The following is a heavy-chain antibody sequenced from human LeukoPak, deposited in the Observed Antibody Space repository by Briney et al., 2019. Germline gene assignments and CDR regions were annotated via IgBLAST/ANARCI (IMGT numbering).Heavy chain of an antibody. J-gene: IGHJ4*02. CDR2: MKPNSGNT. Sequence: ASVKVSCKASGYTFTSYDINWVRQAPGQGLEWMGWMKPNSGNTGYAQKFQGRVTMTRNTSISTAYMELSSLRSEDTAVYYCARRYSSGWYRWGNYDYWGQGTLVTVSS. D-gene: IGHD6-19*01. CDR3: ARRYSSGWYRWGNYDY. CDR1: GYTFTSYD. V-gene: IGHV1-8*01.